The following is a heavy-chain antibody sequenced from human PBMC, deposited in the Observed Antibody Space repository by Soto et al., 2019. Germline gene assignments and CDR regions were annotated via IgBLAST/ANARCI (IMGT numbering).Heavy chain of an antibody. D-gene: IGHD3-3*01. CDR3: ARDRFSQWSQEYYGLDV. J-gene: IGHJ6*02. CDR1: GSLPVGSLSTYF. V-gene: IGHV4-34*01. CDR2: INHSGSP. Sequence: SSETLSLTCVLSGSLPVGSLSTYFWTWIRQPPGKGLEWIGEINHSGSPNYSPSLRGRVTISLDTSKKQFSLNLSSVTAADTAVYFCARDRFSQWSQEYYGLDVWGQGTTVTVSS.